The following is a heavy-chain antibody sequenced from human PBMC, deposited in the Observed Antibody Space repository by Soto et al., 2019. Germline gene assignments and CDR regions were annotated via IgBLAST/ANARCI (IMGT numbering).Heavy chain of an antibody. D-gene: IGHD3-10*01. CDR3: ARELSDRGYYYYYGMDV. V-gene: IGHV1-8*02. CDR2: MNPNSGNT. CDR1: GYTFTSYY. Sequence: ASVKVSCKASGYTFTSYYINWVRQATGQGLEWMGWMNPNSGNTGYAQKFQGRVTMTRITSISTAYMELSSLRSEDTAVYYCARELSDRGYYYYYGMDVWGQGTTVTVS. J-gene: IGHJ6*02.